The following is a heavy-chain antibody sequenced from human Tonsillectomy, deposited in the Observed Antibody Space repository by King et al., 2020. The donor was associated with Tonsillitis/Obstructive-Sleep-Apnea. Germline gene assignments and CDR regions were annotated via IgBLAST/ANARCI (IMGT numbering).Heavy chain of an antibody. Sequence: VQLVESGGGVVQPGGSLRLSCAASGFTFSRYGMHWVRQAPGKGLEWVAVISYDGSNIYYADSVKGRFTISRDNSKNTLYLQMNSLRVEDTAVYYCGKKGQGTVMANADYWGQGTLVTVSS. CDR1: GFTFSRYG. D-gene: IGHD5-18*01. CDR3: GKKGQGTVMANADY. J-gene: IGHJ4*02. CDR2: ISYDGSNI. V-gene: IGHV3-30*18.